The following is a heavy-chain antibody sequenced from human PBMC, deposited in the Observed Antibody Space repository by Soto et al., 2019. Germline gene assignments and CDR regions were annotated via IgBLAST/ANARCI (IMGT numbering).Heavy chain of an antibody. CDR3: ARAVAVPADFDF. Sequence: ASVKVSCKASGYTFTSYAMHWVRQAPGQGLEWMGWINAGNGNTKFSQKFQGRVTITRDTSASTAYMELSSLRSEDTAVYYCARAVAVPADFDFWGQGTLVTVSS. D-gene: IGHD6-19*01. V-gene: IGHV1-3*01. CDR2: INAGNGNT. J-gene: IGHJ4*02. CDR1: GYTFTSYA.